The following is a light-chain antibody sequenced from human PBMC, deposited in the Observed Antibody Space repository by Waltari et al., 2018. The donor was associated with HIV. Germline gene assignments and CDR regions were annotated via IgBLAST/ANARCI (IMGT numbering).Light chain of an antibody. Sequence: QSALTQPASVSGSPGPSITISCPGTRTDVGAYNYFSWYQHHPGKAPKLMIYDVMKRPSGVSNRFSGSKSGNTASLTISGLQADDEGDFFCYSYAGSNTYVFGTGTKVTVL. CDR3: YSYAGSNTYV. CDR2: DVM. CDR1: RTDVGAYNY. V-gene: IGLV2-23*02. J-gene: IGLJ1*01.